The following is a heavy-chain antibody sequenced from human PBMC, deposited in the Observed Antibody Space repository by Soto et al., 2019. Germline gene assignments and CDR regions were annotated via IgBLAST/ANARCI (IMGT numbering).Heavy chain of an antibody. CDR3: ARAVSGYYYDSSGLFDY. J-gene: IGHJ4*02. V-gene: IGHV4-61*01. D-gene: IGHD3-22*01. CDR2: IYHTGTT. Sequence: SGTLSLTGTVSCGSVISSSYYWSWIRLPPGEGLEWIGYIYHTGTTNYNPSLKIRVTISVDTSKNQFSLKLSSVTAADTAVYYCARAVSGYYYDSSGLFDYWGQGTLVTVS. CDR1: CGSVISSSYY.